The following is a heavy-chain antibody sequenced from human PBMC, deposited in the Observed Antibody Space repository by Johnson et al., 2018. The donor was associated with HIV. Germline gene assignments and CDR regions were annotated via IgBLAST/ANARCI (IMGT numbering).Heavy chain of an antibody. D-gene: IGHD5-18*01. CDR1: GFTFSDYY. J-gene: IGHJ3*02. CDR3: ARDRGGYSYGYDSDAFDI. Sequence: QMLLVESGGGLVKPGGSLRLSCAASGFTFSDYYMTWIRQAPGKGLEWVSYISGSGGSTTYADSVKGRFTISRDNSKNTLYLQMNSLRAEDTAVYYCARDRGGYSYGYDSDAFDIWGQGTMVTVSS. CDR2: ISGSGGST. V-gene: IGHV3-11*06.